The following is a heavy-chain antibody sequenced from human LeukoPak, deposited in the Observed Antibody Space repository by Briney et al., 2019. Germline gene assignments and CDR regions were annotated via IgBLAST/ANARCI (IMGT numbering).Heavy chain of an antibody. D-gene: IGHD6-6*01. CDR3: AKDPPKAGRDAFDI. CDR2: IKQDGSEQ. V-gene: IGHV3-7*05. J-gene: IGHJ3*02. Sequence: GGSLRLSCAASGFTLSSHWMSWVRQAPGKGLEWVANIKQDGSEQYYVDSVRGRFTISRDNAKNSLYLQMNSLRAEDTAIYYCAKDPPKAGRDAFDIWGQGTMVTVSS. CDR1: GFTLSSHW.